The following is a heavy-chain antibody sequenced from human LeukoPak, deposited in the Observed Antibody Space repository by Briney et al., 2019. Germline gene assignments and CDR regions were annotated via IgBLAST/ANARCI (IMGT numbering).Heavy chain of an antibody. CDR2: IYHSGST. Sequence: SGTLSLTCAVSGGSISSSNWWSWVRQPPGKGLEWIGEIYHSGSTNYNPSLKSQVTISVDKSKNQFSLKLSSVTAADTAVYYCARAAYSGSYHSDYWGQGTLVTVSS. CDR1: GGSISSSNW. D-gene: IGHD1-26*01. CDR3: ARAAYSGSYHSDY. V-gene: IGHV4-4*02. J-gene: IGHJ4*02.